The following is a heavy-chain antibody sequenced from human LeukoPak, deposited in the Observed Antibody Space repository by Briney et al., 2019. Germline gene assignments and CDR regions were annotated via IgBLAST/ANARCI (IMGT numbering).Heavy chain of an antibody. Sequence: SETLSLTCSVSSGSISSYYWSWIRQPPGKGLEWIGCMYNSGTTNYNPSLKSRVTISVDTSKNQFSLNLSSVTAADTAVYYCARDRFPVYWGQGTLVTVSS. J-gene: IGHJ4*02. CDR1: SGSISSYY. V-gene: IGHV4-59*01. CDR2: MYNSGTT. CDR3: ARDRFPVY.